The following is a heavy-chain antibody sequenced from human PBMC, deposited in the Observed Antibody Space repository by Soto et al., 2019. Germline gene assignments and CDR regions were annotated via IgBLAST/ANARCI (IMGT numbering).Heavy chain of an antibody. CDR1: GGSISSYY. D-gene: IGHD4-17*01. J-gene: IGHJ3*02. CDR2: IYYSGRT. CDR3: ARRYGYAFDI. Sequence: QVQLQESGPGLVKPSETLSLTCTVSGGSISSYYWSWIRQPPGKGLEWIGYIYYSGRTNYNPSLKSRVTLSVDTSKNQFALKLSSVTAADTAVYYCARRYGYAFDIWGQGTMVTVSS. V-gene: IGHV4-59*01.